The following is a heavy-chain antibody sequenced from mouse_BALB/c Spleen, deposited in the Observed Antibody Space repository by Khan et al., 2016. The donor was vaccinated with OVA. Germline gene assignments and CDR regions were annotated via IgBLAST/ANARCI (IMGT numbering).Heavy chain of an antibody. D-gene: IGHD1-1*01. CDR3: TRLAYYYDSEGFAY. V-gene: IGHV5-6*01. J-gene: IGHJ3*01. CDR2: VSIGGSYT. CDR1: GFTFSTYG. Sequence: EVELVESGGDLVKPGGSLKLSCAASGFTFSTYGMSWVRQTPDKRLEWVATVSIGGSYTYYPDSVKGRFTIFSDNAKNTLYLQMSGLKSEDTAMFYCTRLAYYYDSEGFAYWGQGTLVTVSA.